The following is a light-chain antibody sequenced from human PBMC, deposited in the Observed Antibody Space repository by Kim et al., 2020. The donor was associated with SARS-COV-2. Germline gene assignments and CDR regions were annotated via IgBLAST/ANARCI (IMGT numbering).Light chain of an antibody. V-gene: IGLV3-1*01. CDR3: QAWDSSTNYV. J-gene: IGLJ1*01. CDR1: KLGDKY. Sequence: VSPGQTASITCSGDKLGDKYACWYQKKPGQSPVLVIYQDSKRPSGIPERFSGSNSGNTATLTISGTQAMDEADYYCQAWDSSTNYVFGTGTKVTVL. CDR2: QDS.